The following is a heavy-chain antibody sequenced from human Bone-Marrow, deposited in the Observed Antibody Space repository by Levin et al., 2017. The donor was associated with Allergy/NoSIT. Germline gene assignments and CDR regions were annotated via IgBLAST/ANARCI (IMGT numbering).Heavy chain of an antibody. Sequence: PGGSLRLSCKGSGYSFTSYWIGWVRQMPGKGLEWMGIIYPGDSDTRYSPSFQGQVTISADKSISTAYLQWSSLKASDTAMYYCARRHLYSSGSTVSSAAFDSWGQGTMVTVSS. CDR2: IYPGDSDT. CDR3: ARRHLYSSGSTVSSAAFDS. J-gene: IGHJ3*02. D-gene: IGHD6-19*01. CDR1: GYSFTSYW. V-gene: IGHV5-51*01.